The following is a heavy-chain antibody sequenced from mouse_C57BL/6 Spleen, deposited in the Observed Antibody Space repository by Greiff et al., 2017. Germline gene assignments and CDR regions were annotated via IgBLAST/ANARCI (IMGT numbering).Heavy chain of an antibody. J-gene: IGHJ2*01. V-gene: IGHV1-82*01. Sequence: VKLMESGPELVKPGASVKISCTASGYAFSSSWMNWVKQRPGKGLEWIGRIYPGDGDTNYNGKFKGKATLTADKSSSTAYMQLSSLTSEDSAVYFCANFYYFDYWGQGTTLTVSS. CDR3: ANFYYFDY. CDR1: GYAFSSSW. CDR2: IYPGDGDT.